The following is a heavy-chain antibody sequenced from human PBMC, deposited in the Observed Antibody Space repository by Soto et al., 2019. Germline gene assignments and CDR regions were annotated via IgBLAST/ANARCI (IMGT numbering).Heavy chain of an antibody. V-gene: IGHV4-61*01. D-gene: IGHD3-3*01. CDR2: IYYSGST. CDR3: ARGGSDFWSGYYRVEGSAFDI. CDR1: ARSASSGSYY. Sequence: SESLSLTWTVSARSASSGSYYWSWIRQPPGKGLEWIGYIYYSGSTNYTPSVKSRFTISVGTSKNQFSLKLSSVTAADTAVYYCARGGSDFWSGYYRVEGSAFDIWGQGTMVTVSS. J-gene: IGHJ3*02.